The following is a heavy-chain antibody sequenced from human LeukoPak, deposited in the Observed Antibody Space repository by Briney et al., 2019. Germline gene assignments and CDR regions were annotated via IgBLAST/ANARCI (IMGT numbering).Heavy chain of an antibody. CDR1: GFTFTIYW. CDR2: IKQDGSEK. Sequence: QAGGSLRLSCSASGFTFTIYWMSWVRQAPGKGLNWVANIKQDGSEKYYVDSVKGRFTISRDNAKNSLYLQMSSLRAEDTAVYYCARDNGYCSGGSCYHYYMDVWGKGTTVTISS. D-gene: IGHD2-15*01. V-gene: IGHV3-7*01. CDR3: ARDNGYCSGGSCYHYYMDV. J-gene: IGHJ6*03.